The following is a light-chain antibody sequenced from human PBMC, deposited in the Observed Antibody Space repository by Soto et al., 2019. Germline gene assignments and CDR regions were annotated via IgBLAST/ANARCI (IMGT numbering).Light chain of an antibody. J-gene: IGKJ1*01. CDR2: AAS. V-gene: IGKV3-20*01. CDR3: QQYGSSPRT. CDR1: QSVSSNY. Sequence: EIVLTQSPGTLSLSPGERATLSCRASQSVSSNYLAWYQQKPGQAPRLLIYAASSRITGIPDRFSCSGSGTDFNLTIRRLEPADFAVSHCQQYGSSPRTFGQWTKVEIK.